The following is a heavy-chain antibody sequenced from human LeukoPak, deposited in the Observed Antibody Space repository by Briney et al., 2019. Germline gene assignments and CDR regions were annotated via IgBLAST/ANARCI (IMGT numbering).Heavy chain of an antibody. D-gene: IGHD3-10*01. V-gene: IGHV4-4*02. J-gene: IGHJ6*02. Sequence: PSETLSLTCAVSGGSISSSNWWSWVRQPPGKGLERIGEIYHSGSTNYNPSLKSRVTISVDKSKNQFSLKLSSVTAADTAVYYCARVAGSNYYYYGMDVWGQGTTVTVSS. CDR3: ARVAGSNYYYYGMDV. CDR2: IYHSGST. CDR1: GGSISSSNW.